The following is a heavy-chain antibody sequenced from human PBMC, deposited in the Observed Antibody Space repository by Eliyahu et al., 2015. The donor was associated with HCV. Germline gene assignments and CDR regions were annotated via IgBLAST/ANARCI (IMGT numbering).Heavy chain of an antibody. CDR3: ARDGGDGFPGRSFGLDV. CDR2: IYSTGTT. Sequence: QVXLQESGPRVVKPPQTLSLTCTVXGGAIKSEDYFWSWIRQHPREGLEWIGSIYSTGTTKYNPSLSGRVTISVVTSTRQISLRLTSVTAADTAIYYCARDGGDGFPGRSFGLDVWGPGTTVTVSS. V-gene: IGHV4-31*02. J-gene: IGHJ6*02. CDR1: GGAIKSEDYF. D-gene: IGHD5-24*01.